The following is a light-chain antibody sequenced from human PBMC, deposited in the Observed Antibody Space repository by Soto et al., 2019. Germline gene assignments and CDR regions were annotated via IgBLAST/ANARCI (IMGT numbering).Light chain of an antibody. CDR2: DAS. CDR1: QSVSSY. J-gene: IGKJ2*01. V-gene: IGKV3-11*01. Sequence: EIVLTQSPATLSLSPGEIATLSCRASQSVSSYLAWYQQKPGQAPRLLIYDASNRAAGIPARFSGSGSGSDFTRCISSIEAKNNAVYYCQQRSNWPPAYTFGRGTKLEIK. CDR3: QQRSNWPPAYT.